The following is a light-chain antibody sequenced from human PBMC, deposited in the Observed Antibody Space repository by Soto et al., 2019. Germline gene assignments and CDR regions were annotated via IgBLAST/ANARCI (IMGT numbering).Light chain of an antibody. V-gene: IGKV3-11*01. CDR1: QSVNSY. CDR2: DAS. CDR3: QQRSNWPALT. Sequence: EIVLTQSPATLSLSPGERATLSCRASQSVNSYLAWYQQKPGQGPRLLIYDASNRATGIPARFSGSGSGTDFTLTIRSLEPEDFAVYYCQQRSNWPALTFGGGKKVEIK. J-gene: IGKJ4*01.